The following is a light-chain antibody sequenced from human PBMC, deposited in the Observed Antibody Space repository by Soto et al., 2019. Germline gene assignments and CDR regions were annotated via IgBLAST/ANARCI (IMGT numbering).Light chain of an antibody. J-gene: IGKJ2*01. V-gene: IGKV3-20*01. CDR3: QQYGSSPPYT. Sequence: EIVLTQSPGTLSLSPGDRATLSCRASQSVSRSYLAWYHHKPGQAPRLLIYGASSRATGIPDRFSGSGSGTAFTITISRLEPEDFAVYYCQQYGSSPPYTFGQGTKLEIK. CDR2: GAS. CDR1: QSVSRSY.